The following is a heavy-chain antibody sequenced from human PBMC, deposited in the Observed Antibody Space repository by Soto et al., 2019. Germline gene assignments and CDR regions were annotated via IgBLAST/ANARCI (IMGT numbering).Heavy chain of an antibody. CDR1: GFTFCSFA. V-gene: IGHV3-23*01. Sequence: PGGSPRISCAACGFTFCSFAMNWVRQAPGKGLEWVSSISLSGGSTYFADSVKGRFTISRDNSKNTLYLQMHSLRAEDTAVYYCTSDYGLDYWGQGTLVTVSS. J-gene: IGHJ4*02. D-gene: IGHD4-17*01. CDR2: ISLSGGST. CDR3: TSDYGLDY.